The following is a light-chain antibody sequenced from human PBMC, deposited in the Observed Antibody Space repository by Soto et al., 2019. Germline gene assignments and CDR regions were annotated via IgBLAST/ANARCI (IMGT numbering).Light chain of an antibody. CDR1: QSVSSN. V-gene: IGKV3-15*01. J-gene: IGKJ1*01. CDR2: GAS. CDR3: QQYNNWHRT. Sequence: EIVMTQSPATLSVSPGERATLSCRASQSVSSNLAWYQQKPGQAPRLLIYGASTRATGIPARFSGSGSGTEFTLTISSLQSEDFAVDYCQQYNNWHRTFGQGTKVEIK.